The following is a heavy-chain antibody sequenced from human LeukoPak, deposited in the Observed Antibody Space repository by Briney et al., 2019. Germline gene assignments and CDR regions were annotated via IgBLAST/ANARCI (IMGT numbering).Heavy chain of an antibody. CDR1: GYSISSGYY. Sequence: SETLSLTCTVSGYSISSGYYWGWIRQPPGKGLEWIGSIYHSGSTYYNLSLKSRLTISVDTSKNQFSLKLSSVTAADTAVYYCARVFSSGYSSSWSHYYYYYMDVWGKGTTVTVSS. CDR2: IYHSGST. J-gene: IGHJ6*03. D-gene: IGHD6-13*01. CDR3: ARVFSSGYSSSWSHYYYYYMDV. V-gene: IGHV4-38-2*02.